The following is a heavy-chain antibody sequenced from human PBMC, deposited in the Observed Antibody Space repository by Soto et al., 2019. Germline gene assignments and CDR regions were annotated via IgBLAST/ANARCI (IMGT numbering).Heavy chain of an antibody. J-gene: IGHJ6*02. CDR2: ISGSGGST. CDR3: AKTWAVAGTPSPYYYGMDV. D-gene: IGHD6-19*01. CDR1: GFTFSIYA. Sequence: GGSLRLSCAASGFTFSIYAMSWVRHAPGKGLEWVSAISGSGGSTYYADSVKGRFTISRDNSKNTLYLQMNSLRAEDTAVYYCAKTWAVAGTPSPYYYGMDVWGQGTTVTVSS. V-gene: IGHV3-23*01.